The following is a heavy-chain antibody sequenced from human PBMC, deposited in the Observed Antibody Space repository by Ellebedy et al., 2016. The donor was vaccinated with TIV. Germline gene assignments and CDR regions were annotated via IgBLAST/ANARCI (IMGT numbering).Heavy chain of an antibody. CDR3: SLPYSGSYGADI. CDR1: GFTFSSHG. D-gene: IGHD1-26*01. CDR2: ISYDGSNK. V-gene: IGHV3-30*03. Sequence: GGSLRLSCAASGFTFSSHGMHWVRQAPGKGLEWVAVISYDGSNKYYADSVKGRFTISRDNSKNTLYLQMNSLRAEDTAVYYCSLPYSGSYGADIWGQGTMVTVSS. J-gene: IGHJ3*02.